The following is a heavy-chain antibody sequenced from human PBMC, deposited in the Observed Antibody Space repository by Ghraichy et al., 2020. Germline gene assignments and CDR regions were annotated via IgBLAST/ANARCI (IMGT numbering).Heavy chain of an antibody. Sequence: LSLTCAASGFTFSSYSMNWVRQAPGKGLEWVSYISSSSSTIYYADSVKGRFTISRDNAKNSLYLQMNSLRDEDTAVYYCAREIIAAAGIGRYYWYFDLWGRCTLVTVSS. J-gene: IGHJ2*01. CDR2: ISSSSSTI. V-gene: IGHV3-48*02. CDR1: GFTFSSYS. CDR3: AREIIAAAGIGRYYWYFDL. D-gene: IGHD6-13*01.